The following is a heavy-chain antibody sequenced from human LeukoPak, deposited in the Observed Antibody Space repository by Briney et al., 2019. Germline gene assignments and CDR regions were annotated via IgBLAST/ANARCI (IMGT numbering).Heavy chain of an antibody. J-gene: IGHJ3*02. Sequence: SQTLSLTCTVSGGSISSGGYYWSWIRQPPGKGLEWIGYIYHSGSTYYNPSLKSRVTISVDRSKNQFSLKLSSVTAADTAVYYCARPLTEYSGYDFDAFDIWGQGTMVTVSS. CDR3: ARPLTEYSGYDFDAFDI. CDR1: GGSISSGGYY. V-gene: IGHV4-30-2*01. CDR2: IYHSGST. D-gene: IGHD5-12*01.